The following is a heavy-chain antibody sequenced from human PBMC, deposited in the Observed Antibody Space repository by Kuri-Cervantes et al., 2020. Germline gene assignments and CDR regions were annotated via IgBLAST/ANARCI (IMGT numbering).Heavy chain of an antibody. V-gene: IGHV3-74*01. CDR1: GFTFSSYW. Sequence: GESLKISCAASGFTFSSYWMHWVRQAPGKGLVWVSRINSDGSSTSYADSVKGRFTISRDNAKNTLYLQMNGLRAEDTAVYYCARDSARIVGAVDYGYWGQGTLVTVSS. CDR2: INSDGSST. CDR3: ARDSARIVGAVDYGY. J-gene: IGHJ4*02. D-gene: IGHD1-26*01.